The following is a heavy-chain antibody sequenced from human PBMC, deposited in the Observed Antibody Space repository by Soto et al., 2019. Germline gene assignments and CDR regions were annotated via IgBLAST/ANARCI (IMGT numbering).Heavy chain of an antibody. D-gene: IGHD3-10*01. CDR1: GFTVSNNY. CDR2: IYSGGYT. V-gene: IGHV3-53*01. CDR3: AHRPGGRGY. Sequence: EVQLVESGGGLIQPGGSLRLSCAVSGFTVSNNYMSWVRQAPGKGLEGVSVIYSGGYTAYGDSVKGRFTISRDNSMKTQMLKIKSLQGEERVVYYTAHRPGGRGYWGQGTLVTVSS. J-gene: IGHJ4*02.